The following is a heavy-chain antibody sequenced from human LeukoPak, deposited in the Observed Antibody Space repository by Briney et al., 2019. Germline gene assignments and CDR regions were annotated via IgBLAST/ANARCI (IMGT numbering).Heavy chain of an antibody. CDR2: ISYDGENK. V-gene: IGHV3-30*03. CDR3: ARDVSPRYSSSWYRFDP. CDR1: GFSFSNHG. J-gene: IGHJ5*02. Sequence: GKSLRLSCVASGFSFSNHGMHWVRQAPGKGLDWVAVISYDGENKDYADSVKGRFTISRDSSKNTLYLQMNSLRPEDAAIYYCARDVSPRYSSSWYRFDPWGQGTLVTVSS. D-gene: IGHD6-13*01.